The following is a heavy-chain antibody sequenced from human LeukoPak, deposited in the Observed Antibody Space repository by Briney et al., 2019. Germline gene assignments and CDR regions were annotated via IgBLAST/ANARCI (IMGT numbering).Heavy chain of an antibody. CDR2: INSDVSST. J-gene: IGHJ3*02. CDR3: ARDYCSSTSCYGVDAFDI. CDR1: GFTFSSYW. Sequence: GGSLRLSCAASGFTFSSYWMHWVRQAPGKGLVWVSRINSDVSSTSYADSVKGRFTISRDNAKNTLYLQMNSLRAEDMAVYYCARDYCSSTSCYGVDAFDIWGQGTMVTVSS. D-gene: IGHD2-2*01. V-gene: IGHV3-74*01.